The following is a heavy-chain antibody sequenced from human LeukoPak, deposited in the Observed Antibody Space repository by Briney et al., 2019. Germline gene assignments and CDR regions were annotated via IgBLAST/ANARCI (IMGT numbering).Heavy chain of an antibody. J-gene: IGHJ3*02. CDR1: GFTFSNSA. Sequence: GRSLRLSCAASGFTFSNSAMHWVRQAQGKGPEYVSAITSNGDRTYYANSVKGRFTISRDNSKNTLYLQAGSLRAEDMAVYYCARVGSWDAFDIWGQGTMVTVSS. CDR2: ITSNGDRT. V-gene: IGHV3-64*01. CDR3: ARVGSWDAFDI. D-gene: IGHD1-26*01.